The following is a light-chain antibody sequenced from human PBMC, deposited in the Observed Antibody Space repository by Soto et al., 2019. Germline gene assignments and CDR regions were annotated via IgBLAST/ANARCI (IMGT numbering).Light chain of an antibody. Sequence: DIQMTQSSSTLSASVGDRVTITCRASQSIHIWLAWYQQKPGKAPKVLIYDASTLESGVPSRFSGSGSGTDFTLTISSLQPDDSATYCCQQYNSNFPTFGQGTKVEIK. CDR3: QQYNSNFPT. V-gene: IGKV1-5*01. CDR1: QSIHIW. J-gene: IGKJ1*01. CDR2: DAS.